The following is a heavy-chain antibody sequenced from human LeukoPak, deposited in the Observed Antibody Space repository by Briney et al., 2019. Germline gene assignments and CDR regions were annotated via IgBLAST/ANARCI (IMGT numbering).Heavy chain of an antibody. J-gene: IGHJ4*02. CDR1: GYSISSGYY. D-gene: IGHD4-11*01. CDR3: ARDQPYDYRFDH. CDR2: INHSGST. Sequence: SETLSLTCAVSGYSISSGYYWGWIRQPPGKGLEWIGEINHSGSTNYNPSLKSRVTISVDTSKNQFSLKLSSVTAADTAVYYCARDQPYDYRFDHWGQGTLVTVSS. V-gene: IGHV4-38-2*02.